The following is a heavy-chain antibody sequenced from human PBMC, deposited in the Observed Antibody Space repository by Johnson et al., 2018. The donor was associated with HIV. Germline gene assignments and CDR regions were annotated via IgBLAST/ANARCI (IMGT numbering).Heavy chain of an antibody. Sequence: VQLVESGGGVVRPGGSLRLSCAVSGFTFNDHGMSWVRQAPGKGLDWVSGINWNGGTKGYADSVKGRFTLSRDNSKNTLYLQMNSLRAEDTAVYYCAKGRWEATTYDDAFDIWGQGTMVTVSS. CDR1: GFTFNDHG. D-gene: IGHD1-26*01. CDR2: INWNGGTK. V-gene: IGHV3-20*04. CDR3: AKGRWEATTYDDAFDI. J-gene: IGHJ3*02.